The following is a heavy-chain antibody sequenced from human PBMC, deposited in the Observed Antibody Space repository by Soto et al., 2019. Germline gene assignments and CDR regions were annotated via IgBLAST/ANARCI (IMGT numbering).Heavy chain of an antibody. Sequence: QVQLQQWGAGLLKPSETLSLTCAVYGGSFSGYYWSWIRQPPGKGLGWIGEINHSGSTNSNPSLKSRVTISVDTSKNQFSLKLSSVTAADTAVYYCARGPDIVVVPAAMCWFDPWGQGTLVTVSS. V-gene: IGHV4-34*01. D-gene: IGHD2-2*01. J-gene: IGHJ5*02. CDR3: ARGPDIVVVPAAMCWFDP. CDR2: INHSGST. CDR1: GGSFSGYY.